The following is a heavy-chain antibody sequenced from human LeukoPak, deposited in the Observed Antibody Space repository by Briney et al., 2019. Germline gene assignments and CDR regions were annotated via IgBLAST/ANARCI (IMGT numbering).Heavy chain of an antibody. CDR3: ARAAPYYYDSSGYSAFDS. CDR1: GFTFRSYS. J-gene: IGHJ3*02. V-gene: IGHV3-48*02. Sequence: GGSLRLSCAASGFTFRSYSMHWVRQAPGKGLEWVSYISSSSSTIYYADSVKGRFTISRDNAKNSLYLQMNSLRDEDTAVYYCARAAPYYYDSSGYSAFDSWGQGTMVTVSA. D-gene: IGHD3-22*01. CDR2: ISSSSSTI.